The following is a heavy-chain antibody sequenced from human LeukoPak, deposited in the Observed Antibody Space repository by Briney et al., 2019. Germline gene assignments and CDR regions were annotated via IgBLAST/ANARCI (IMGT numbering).Heavy chain of an antibody. CDR2: IYYSGST. CDR3: ARDSGTGSLDY. D-gene: IGHD3/OR15-3a*01. V-gene: IGHV4-31*11. Sequence: SETLSLTCAVSGGSISSGGYSWSWIRQPPGKGLEWIGYIYYSGSTYYNPSLKSRVTISVDTSKNQFSLKLSSVTAADTAVYYCARDSGTGSLDYWGQGTLVTVSS. J-gene: IGHJ4*02. CDR1: GGSISSGGYS.